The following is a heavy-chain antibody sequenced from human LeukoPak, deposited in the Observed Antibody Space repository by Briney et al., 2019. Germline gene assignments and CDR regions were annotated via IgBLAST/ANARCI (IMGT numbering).Heavy chain of an antibody. Sequence: SETLSLTCAVYGGSFSGYYWSWIRQPPGKGLDWMGEINHSRSTNYNPSLKSRVTISVDMSKNQFSLKLSSVTAADTAVYYCARGEAAAGPQLDYWGQGTLVTVSS. CDR2: INHSRST. CDR1: GGSFSGYY. V-gene: IGHV4-34*01. CDR3: ARGEAAAGPQLDY. D-gene: IGHD6-13*01. J-gene: IGHJ4*02.